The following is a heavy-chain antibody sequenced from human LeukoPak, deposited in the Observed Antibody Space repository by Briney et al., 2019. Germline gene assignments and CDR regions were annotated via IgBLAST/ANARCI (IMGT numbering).Heavy chain of an antibody. V-gene: IGHV3-23*03. CDR2: IFGAGKNTT. D-gene: IGHD3-10*01. CDR3: AKRNTMIRGGPSFDY. J-gene: IGHJ4*02. CDR1: GFSFSSYA. Sequence: PGGSLRLSCAASGFSFSSYAMNWVRQAPGKGLEWVSIIFGAGKNTTYYADSVKGRFTVSRDNSKNTLYLQMTNLRPEDTAKYYCAKRNTMIRGGPSFDYWGQGTLVIVSS.